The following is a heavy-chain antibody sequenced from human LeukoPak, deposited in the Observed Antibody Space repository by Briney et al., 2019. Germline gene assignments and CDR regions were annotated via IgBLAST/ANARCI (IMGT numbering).Heavy chain of an antibody. Sequence: PSETLSLTCAVSGGSISSGGYSWSWIRQPPGKGLEWIGYIYYSGSTNYKPSLKSRVTISVDTSKNQFSLKLSSVTAADTAVYYCARGGGHYDYVWGSYRLYYFDYWGQGTLVTVSS. V-gene: IGHV4-61*08. CDR3: ARGGGHYDYVWGSYRLYYFDY. CDR1: GGSISSGGYS. CDR2: IYYSGST. D-gene: IGHD3-16*02. J-gene: IGHJ4*02.